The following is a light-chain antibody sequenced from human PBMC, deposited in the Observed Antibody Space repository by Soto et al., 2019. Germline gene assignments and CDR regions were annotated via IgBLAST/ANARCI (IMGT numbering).Light chain of an antibody. CDR1: QSVSSY. J-gene: IGKJ5*01. CDR3: QQRHNSIT. V-gene: IGKV3-11*01. CDR2: DAS. Sequence: EIVLTLPRATLSLSPGEGATLCCRASQSVSSYLAWYQQKPGQAPRLLIYDASNRATGIPARFSGSGSGTDFTLTISILEPEDFAVYYCQQRHNSITFGQGTRLEIK.